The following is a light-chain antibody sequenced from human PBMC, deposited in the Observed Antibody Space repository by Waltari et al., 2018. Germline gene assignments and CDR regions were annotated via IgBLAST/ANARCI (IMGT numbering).Light chain of an antibody. Sequence: QSVLTQPPSASGTPGQRVTMSCSGSNSNVGSNNVICYRQVPGTAPKLAIYNNDQRPSGVPDRFSGSKAAASASLAISGLQSEDEADYFCEAWDDTLNGPVFGGGTKLTVL. CDR2: NND. CDR3: EAWDDTLNGPV. J-gene: IGLJ3*02. CDR1: NSNVGSNN. V-gene: IGLV1-44*01.